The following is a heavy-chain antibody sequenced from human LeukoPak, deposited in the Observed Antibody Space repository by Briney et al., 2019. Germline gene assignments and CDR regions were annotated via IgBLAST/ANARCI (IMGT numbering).Heavy chain of an antibody. CDR3: VWTGYRWLDP. J-gene: IGHJ5*02. CDR2: IRPKSEP. D-gene: IGHD3/OR15-3a*01. Sequence: GGSLRLSCAASGFTFSSYGMHWVRQAPGKGLEWVGRIRPKSEPDYAAPAKGRFTISKNMVYLQMDNLKIEDTAVYYCVWTGYRWLDPWGQGTLVTVSS. CDR1: GFTFSSYG. V-gene: IGHV3-15*01.